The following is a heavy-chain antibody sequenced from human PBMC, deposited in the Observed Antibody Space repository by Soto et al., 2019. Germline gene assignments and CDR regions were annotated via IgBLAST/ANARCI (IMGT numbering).Heavy chain of an antibody. Sequence: GASVKVSCKASGYTFTSHAMHWVRQAPGQRLEWMGWINAGNDNTKYSQKFQGRVTITRDTSASTAYMELSSLRSEDTAVYYCARDLSGTTGGDAFDIWGQGTMVTVSS. CDR3: ARDLSGTTGGDAFDI. J-gene: IGHJ3*02. V-gene: IGHV1-3*01. CDR1: GYTFTSHA. D-gene: IGHD1-1*01. CDR2: INAGNDNT.